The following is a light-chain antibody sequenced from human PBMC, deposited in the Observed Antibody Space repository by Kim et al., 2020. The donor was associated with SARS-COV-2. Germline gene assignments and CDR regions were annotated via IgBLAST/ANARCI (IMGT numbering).Light chain of an antibody. V-gene: IGLV2-23*02. CDR1: SSDVGSYNL. J-gene: IGLJ2*01. Sequence: QSVLTQPASVSGSPGQSITISCTGTSSDVGSYNLVSWYQQHPDKAPKLMIFEVSKRPSGVSNRFSGSKSGNTASLTISGLQAEDEADYYCCSYTDSSTLVVFGGGTQLTVL. CDR2: EVS. CDR3: CSYTDSSTLVV.